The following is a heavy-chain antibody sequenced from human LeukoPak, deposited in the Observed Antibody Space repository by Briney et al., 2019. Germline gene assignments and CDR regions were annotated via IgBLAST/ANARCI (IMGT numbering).Heavy chain of an antibody. CDR2: INPNSGGT. D-gene: IGHD2-15*01. J-gene: IGHJ5*02. V-gene: IGHV1-2*02. CDR3: ASGAIGYCSGGSCYGWFDP. Sequence: ASVKVPCKASGYTFTGYYMHWVRQAPGQGLEWMGWINPNSGGTNYAQKFQGRVTMTRDTSISTAYMELSRLRSDDTAVYYCASGAIGYCSGGSCYGWFDPWGQGTLVTVSS. CDR1: GYTFTGYY.